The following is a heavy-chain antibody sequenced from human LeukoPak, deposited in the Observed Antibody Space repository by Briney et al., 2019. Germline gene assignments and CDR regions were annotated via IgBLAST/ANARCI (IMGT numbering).Heavy chain of an antibody. Sequence: PSETLSLTCTVSGGSISSYYWSWIRQPAGKGLEWIGRIYTSGSTNYNPSLKSRVTMSVDTSKNQFSLKLSSVTAADTAVYYCARDKISMIHPTRHLGPGWFGPWGQGTLVTVSS. CDR1: GGSISSYY. D-gene: IGHD3-22*01. J-gene: IGHJ5*02. CDR3: ARDKISMIHPTRHLGPGWFGP. V-gene: IGHV4-4*07. CDR2: IYTSGST.